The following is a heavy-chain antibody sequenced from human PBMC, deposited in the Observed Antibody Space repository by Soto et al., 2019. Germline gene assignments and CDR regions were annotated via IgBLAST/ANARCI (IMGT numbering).Heavy chain of an antibody. J-gene: IGHJ4*02. D-gene: IGHD2-15*01. Sequence: GGSLRLSCEASGFTFSSFAMSWVRQAPGKGLELVSAISGSGGSTYYADSVKGRFTISRDNSKNTLYLQMNSLRAEDTAVYYCAKDHRDIVVVVAADYWGQGTLVTVSS. CDR2: ISGSGGST. CDR1: GFTFSSFA. V-gene: IGHV3-23*01. CDR3: AKDHRDIVVVVAADY.